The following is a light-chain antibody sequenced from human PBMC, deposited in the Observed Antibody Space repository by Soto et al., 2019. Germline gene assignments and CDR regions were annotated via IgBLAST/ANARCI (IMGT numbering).Light chain of an antibody. Sequence: EIVLTQSPGTLSLSPGERATLSCRASQSVSNNYLAWYQQEPGQAPRLLIYGASNRATGIPDRFSGSGSGTDFTLTISRLEPEDFALYYCHQRQSWPRTFGQGTKVDIK. V-gene: IGKV3-20*01. J-gene: IGKJ1*01. CDR3: HQRQSWPRT. CDR1: QSVSNNY. CDR2: GAS.